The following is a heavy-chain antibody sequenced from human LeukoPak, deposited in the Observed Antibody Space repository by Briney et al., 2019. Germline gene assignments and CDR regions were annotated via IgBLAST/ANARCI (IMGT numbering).Heavy chain of an antibody. CDR1: GFTFSSYA. Sequence: GGSLRLSCAASGFTFSSYAMSWARQAPGKGLEWVSAISGSGGSTYYADSVKGRFTISRDNSKNTLYLQMNSLRAEDTAVYYCAKDRAYCGGDCYPDAFDIWGQGTMVTVSS. J-gene: IGHJ3*02. CDR3: AKDRAYCGGDCYPDAFDI. V-gene: IGHV3-23*01. CDR2: ISGSGGST. D-gene: IGHD2-21*02.